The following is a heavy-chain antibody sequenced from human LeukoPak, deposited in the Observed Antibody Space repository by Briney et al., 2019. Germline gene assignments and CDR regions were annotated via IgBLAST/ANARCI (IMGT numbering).Heavy chain of an antibody. CDR1: GFTVSSNY. D-gene: IGHD2-15*01. CDR3: ARGYCSGGSCYSKDYYYMDV. CDR2: IYSGGTT. J-gene: IGHJ6*03. Sequence: PGGSLRLSCAASGFTVSSNYMSWVRQAPGKMLEWVSIIYSGGTTYYTDSVKGRFTISRDNSNNMLYLQMNSLRAEDTAVYYCARGYCSGGSCYSKDYYYMDVWGKGTTVTVSS. V-gene: IGHV3-53*01.